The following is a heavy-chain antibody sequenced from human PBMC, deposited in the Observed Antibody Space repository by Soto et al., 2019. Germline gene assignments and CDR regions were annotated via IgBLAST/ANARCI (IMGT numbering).Heavy chain of an antibody. D-gene: IGHD3-22*01. Sequence: SETLGLPSTVAAGSISSYYGSRIRHPPVKGLEWIGYIYYSVSTNYNPSLKIRVTISVDTSKNKFFLKLRYVTAEDTAVYYCERVSGYYDRSGYLYYLDYWGQ. CDR2: IYYSVST. CDR3: ERVSGYYDRSGYLYYLDY. CDR1: AGSISSYY. V-gene: IGHV4-59*01. J-gene: IGHJ4*02.